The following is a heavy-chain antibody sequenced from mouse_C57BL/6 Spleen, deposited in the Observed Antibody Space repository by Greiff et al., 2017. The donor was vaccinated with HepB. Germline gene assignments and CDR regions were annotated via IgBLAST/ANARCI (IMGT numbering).Heavy chain of an antibody. V-gene: IGHV7-3*01. D-gene: IGHD1-1*01. CDR1: GFTFTDYY. J-gene: IGHJ4*01. CDR2: IRNKANGYTT. CDR3: ARYSGYGSTYYAMDY. Sequence: EVQRVESGGGLVQPGGSLSLSCAASGFTFTDYYMSWVRQPPGKALEWLGFIRNKANGYTTEYSASVKGRFTISRDNSQSILYLQMNALRAEDSATYYCARYSGYGSTYYAMDYWGQGTSVTVSS.